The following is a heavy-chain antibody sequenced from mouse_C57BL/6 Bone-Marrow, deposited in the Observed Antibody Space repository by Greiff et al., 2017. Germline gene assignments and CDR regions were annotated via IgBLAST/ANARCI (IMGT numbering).Heavy chain of an antibody. CDR2: IDPETGGT. V-gene: IGHV1-15*01. CDR1: GYTFTAYA. CDR3: TRGYFDY. J-gene: IGHJ2*01. Sequence: QVQLKQSGAELVRPGASVTLSCKASGYTFTAYAMHWVKQTPVHGLEWIGAIDPETGGTAYNQKFKGKAILTADKSSSTAYMELRSLTSEDSAVYYCTRGYFDYWGQGTTLTVSS.